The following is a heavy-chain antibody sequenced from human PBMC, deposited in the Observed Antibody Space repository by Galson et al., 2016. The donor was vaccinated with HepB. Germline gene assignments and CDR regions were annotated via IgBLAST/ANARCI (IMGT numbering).Heavy chain of an antibody. CDR1: GFTFRSYG. Sequence: SLRLSCAASGFTFRSYGMHWVRQAPGRGLEWVSGIRGSGGDTYYADSVKGRFTISRDNSKNMVYLQMNSLRVDDTAVYYCAKDLLAVTDWGQGTLVTVSS. CDR3: AKDLLAVTD. J-gene: IGHJ4*02. V-gene: IGHV3-23*01. CDR2: IRGSGGDT. D-gene: IGHD6-19*01.